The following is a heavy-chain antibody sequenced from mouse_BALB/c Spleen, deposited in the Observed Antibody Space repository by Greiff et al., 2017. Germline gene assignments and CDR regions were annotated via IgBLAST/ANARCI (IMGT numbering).Heavy chain of an antibody. CDR1: GYSITSDYA. CDR2: ISYSGST. Sequence: VQLKQSGPGLVKPSQSLSLTCTVTGYSITSDYAWNWIRQFPGNKLEWMGYISYSGSTSYNPSLKSRISITRDTSKNQFFLQLNSVTTEDTATYYCARGDYGSFAYWGQGTLVTVSA. CDR3: ARGDYGSFAY. V-gene: IGHV3-2*02. D-gene: IGHD1-2*01. J-gene: IGHJ3*01.